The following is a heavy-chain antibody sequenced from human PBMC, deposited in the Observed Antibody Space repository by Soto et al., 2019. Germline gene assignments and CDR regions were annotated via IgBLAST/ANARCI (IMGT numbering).Heavy chain of an antibody. CDR1: GFTFSSYW. V-gene: IGHV3-74*01. CDR2: INSDGSST. J-gene: IGHJ4*02. Sequence: LRLSCAASGFTFSSYWMHWVRQAPGKGLVWVSRINSDGSSTSYADSVKGRFTISRDNAKNTLYLQMNSLRAEDTAVYYCASITPLRYSTVTTSYWGQGTLVTVSS. D-gene: IGHD4-17*01. CDR3: ASITPLRYSTVTTSY.